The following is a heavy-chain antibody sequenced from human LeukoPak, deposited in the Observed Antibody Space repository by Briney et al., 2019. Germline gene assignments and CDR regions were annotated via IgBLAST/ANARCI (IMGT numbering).Heavy chain of an antibody. CDR1: GFTFSNAW. J-gene: IGHJ4*02. D-gene: IGHD3-3*01. V-gene: IGHV3-15*01. Sequence: GGSLRLSCAASGFTFSNAWMSWVRQAPGKGLEWVGRIKSKTDGGTTDYAAPVKGRSTVSRDDSKNTLYLQMNSLKTEDTAVYYCTRGLNGITIFGVVMALDYWGQGTLVTVSS. CDR2: IKSKTDGGTT. CDR3: TRGLNGITIFGVVMALDY.